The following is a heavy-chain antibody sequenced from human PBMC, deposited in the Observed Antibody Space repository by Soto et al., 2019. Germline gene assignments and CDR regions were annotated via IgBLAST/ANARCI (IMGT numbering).Heavy chain of an antibody. Sequence: GSLRLSCAASGFTFSSYAIHWVRQAPGKGLEWVAVISYDDSNKSYADSVKGRFTIPRDNSKNPLDLQMNSLRAEDTSVYYCAADYSSSWIHFDYWGPGTLVTVSS. V-gene: IGHV3-30-3*01. CDR1: GFTFSSYA. CDR3: AADYSSSWIHFDY. CDR2: ISYDDSNK. D-gene: IGHD6-13*01. J-gene: IGHJ4*01.